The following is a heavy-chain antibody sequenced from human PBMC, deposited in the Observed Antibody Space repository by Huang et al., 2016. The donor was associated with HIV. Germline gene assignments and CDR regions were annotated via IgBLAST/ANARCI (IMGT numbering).Heavy chain of an antibody. V-gene: IGHV5-51*01. J-gene: IGHJ4*02. D-gene: IGHD6-6*01. CDR3: ARRFSSSSGYFDY. CDR1: GYSFSSYW. Sequence: VQLVQSGAEVKKPGESLKISCKGSGYSFSSYWIVWVRQMPGKGLEWMGIIFPDDSETTYSPSFEGQVTISADKSSGTAYLQWSSLKASDTAMYYCARRFSSSSGYFDYWGQGSLVTVSS. CDR2: IFPDDSET.